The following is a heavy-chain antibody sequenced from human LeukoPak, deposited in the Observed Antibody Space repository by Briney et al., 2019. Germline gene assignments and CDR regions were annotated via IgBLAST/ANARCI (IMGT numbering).Heavy chain of an antibody. D-gene: IGHD1-26*01. Sequence: PGGSLRLSCAASGFTFSSNYMSWVRQAPGKGLEWVSVIYSGGSTFYADSVKGRFTLSRDNSKNTLFLQMNSLRAEDTAVYYCARVGEGAAKDWGQGTLVTVSS. V-gene: IGHV3-53*01. CDR3: ARVGEGAAKD. J-gene: IGHJ4*02. CDR2: IYSGGST. CDR1: GFTFSSNY.